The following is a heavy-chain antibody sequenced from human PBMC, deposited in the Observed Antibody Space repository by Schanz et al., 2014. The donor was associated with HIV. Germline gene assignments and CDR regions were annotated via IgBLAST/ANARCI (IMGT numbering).Heavy chain of an antibody. Sequence: QVQLVESGGGLVKSGGSLRLSCAASRFSVSDYYMSWTRQAPGKGLGWDSYISSGGSNIQDVDPVKGRFTISRDNAKSSLYLQMNSLRAEDTAMYYCARDVGAGANDYWGQGSLVTVSS. V-gene: IGHV3-11*04. CDR3: ARDVGAGANDY. CDR1: RFSVSDYY. J-gene: IGHJ4*02. D-gene: IGHD1-26*01. CDR2: ISSGGSNI.